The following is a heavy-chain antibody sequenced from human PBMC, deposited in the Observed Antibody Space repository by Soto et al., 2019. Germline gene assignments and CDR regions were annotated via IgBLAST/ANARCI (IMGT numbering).Heavy chain of an antibody. Sequence: GGSLRLSCAASGFTFKSYGMHWVRKAPGKGLEWVAVVSYDGRNKEYVDAVKGRVTIPRHNSKNTVYVPMSDVSAEATGVYHCVKGGSSGWLYYYGMDVWGQGTTVTVSS. CDR1: GFTFKSYG. V-gene: IGHV3-30*18. CDR3: VKGGSSGWLYYYGMDV. D-gene: IGHD6-19*01. CDR2: VSYDGRNK. J-gene: IGHJ6*01.